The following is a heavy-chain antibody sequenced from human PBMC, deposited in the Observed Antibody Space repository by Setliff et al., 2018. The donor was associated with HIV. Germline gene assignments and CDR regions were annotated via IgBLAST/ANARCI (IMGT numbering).Heavy chain of an antibody. CDR3: ARRKYYYDSTAYFHYKYYGLDV. V-gene: IGHV3-23*01. J-gene: IGHJ6*02. CDR1: GFTFSNYA. CDR2: ISNTGRNT. Sequence: PGGSLRLSCAASGFTFSNYAMGWVRQVPGKGLEWVASISNTGRNTYYGDSVKGRFIISRDNSKNTLYLQMNSLRAEDTAVYYCARRKYYYDSTAYFHYKYYGLDVWGQGTTVTVSS. D-gene: IGHD3-22*01.